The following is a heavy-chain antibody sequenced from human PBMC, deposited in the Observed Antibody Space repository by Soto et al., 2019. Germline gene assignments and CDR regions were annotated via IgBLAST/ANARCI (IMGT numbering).Heavy chain of an antibody. CDR1: GVTFSSYA. V-gene: IGHV1-69*13. CDR3: AREKDSSGYYPRPSYNWFDP. Sequence: SVKVYCKASGVTFSSYAISWVRQAPGQGLEWMGGIIPIFGTANYAQKFQGRVTITADESTSTAYMELSSLRSEDTAVYYCAREKDSSGYYPRPSYNWFDPWGQGTLVTVSS. D-gene: IGHD3-22*01. CDR2: IIPIFGTA. J-gene: IGHJ5*02.